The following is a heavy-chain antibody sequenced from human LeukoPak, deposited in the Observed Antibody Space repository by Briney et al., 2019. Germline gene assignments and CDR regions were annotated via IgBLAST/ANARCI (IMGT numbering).Heavy chain of an antibody. D-gene: IGHD2-2*02. CDR2: IYYSGST. J-gene: IGHJ4*02. V-gene: IGHV4-59*12. CDR1: GCSISSYY. Sequence: PSETLSLTCTVSGCSISSYYWSWIRQPPGKGLEWIGYIYYSGSTNYNPSLKSRVTISVDTSKNQFSLKLSSVTAADTAVYYCARGPQYLGFDYWGQGTLVTVSS. CDR3: ARGPQYLGFDY.